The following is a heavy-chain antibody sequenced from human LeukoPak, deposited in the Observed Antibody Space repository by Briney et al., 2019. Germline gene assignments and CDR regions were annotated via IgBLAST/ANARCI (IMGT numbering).Heavy chain of an antibody. J-gene: IGHJ3*02. CDR3: ARAKEGYNYDRGGFDI. CDR2: ISWNSGSI. D-gene: IGHD1-1*01. Sequence: GRSLRLSCAASGFTFDDYAMHWARQAPGKGLEWVSGISWNSGSIGYADSVKGRFTISRENAKNSLYLHMNSLRVGDTAVYFCARAKEGYNYDRGGFDIWGLGTMVTVSS. V-gene: IGHV3-9*01. CDR1: GFTFDDYA.